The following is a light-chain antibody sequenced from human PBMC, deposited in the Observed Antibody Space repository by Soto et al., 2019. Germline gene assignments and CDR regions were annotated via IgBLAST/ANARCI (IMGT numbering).Light chain of an antibody. V-gene: IGLV2-14*01. CDR1: SSDVGGYIY. CDR2: EVS. J-gene: IGLJ3*02. CDR3: ISYTSSSTWL. Sequence: QSVLTQPASVSGSPGQSITISCTGTSSDVGGYIYVSWYQQHPGKAPKLMIYEVSNRPSGVSDRFSGSRSGNTASLTISGLQAEDESDYYCISYTSSSTWLFGGGTKLTVL.